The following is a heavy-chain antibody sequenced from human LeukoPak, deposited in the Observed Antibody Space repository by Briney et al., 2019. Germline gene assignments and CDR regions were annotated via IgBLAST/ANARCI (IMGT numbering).Heavy chain of an antibody. CDR1: GFTFSRNV. V-gene: IGHV3-30*02. Sequence: QPGGSLRLSCGASGFTFSRNVIHWVRQAPGKGLEWVAFIRQDGRDKKYADSVKGRFIISRGNSKNTLYLQMNSLRAEDTAVYYCAKDPSDTWSFDYWGQGTLVTVSS. J-gene: IGHJ4*02. CDR2: IRQDGRDK. CDR3: AKDPSDTWSFDY. D-gene: IGHD1-26*01.